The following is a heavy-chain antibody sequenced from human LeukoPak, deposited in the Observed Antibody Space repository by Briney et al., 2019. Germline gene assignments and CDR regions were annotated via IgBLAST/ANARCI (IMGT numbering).Heavy chain of an antibody. D-gene: IGHD2-2*01. CDR3: ARDQAVRYCSSTSCFRNAPVDY. CDR1: GFTFSRYA. J-gene: IGHJ4*02. CDR2: ISFDGSSK. Sequence: GGSLRLSCAASGFTFSRYALHWVRQAPGKGLEWVAVISFDGSSKYYADSVKGRFTISRDNAKNSLYLQMNSLRAEDTAVYYCARDQAVRYCSSTSCFRNAPVDYWGQGTLVTVSS. V-gene: IGHV3-30-3*01.